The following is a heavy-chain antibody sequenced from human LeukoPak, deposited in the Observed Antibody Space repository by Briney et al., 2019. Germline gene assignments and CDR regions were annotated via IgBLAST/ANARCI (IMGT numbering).Heavy chain of an antibody. D-gene: IGHD1-26*01. V-gene: IGHV3-64*01. CDR3: ARGGYGASTPYYMDV. J-gene: IGHJ6*03. Sequence: PGGSLRLSCAASGFTFSNYAMNWVRQAPGKGLEYVSAISSNGGSTYYANSVKGRSTISRDNSKNTLYLQMGSLRAEDMAVYYWARGGYGASTPYYMDVWGKGTTVTVSS. CDR2: ISSNGGST. CDR1: GFTFSNYA.